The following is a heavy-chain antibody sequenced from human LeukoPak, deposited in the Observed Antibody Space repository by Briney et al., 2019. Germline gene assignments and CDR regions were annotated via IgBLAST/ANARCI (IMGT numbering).Heavy chain of an antibody. J-gene: IGHJ4*02. D-gene: IGHD2-2*01. V-gene: IGHV3-74*03. CDR2: IKGDGTIT. CDR1: GFTFSTYW. Sequence: GGSLRLSCAASGFTFSTYWMHWVRQAPGKGLVWVSRIKGDGTITTYADSVRGRFTISRDNAKNSLYLQMNSLRAEDTAVYYCAGPTCLRGGYCSTNFWGQGTLVTVSS. CDR3: AGPTCLRGGYCSTNF.